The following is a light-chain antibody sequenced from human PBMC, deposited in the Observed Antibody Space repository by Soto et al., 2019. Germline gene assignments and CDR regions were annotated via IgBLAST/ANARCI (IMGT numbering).Light chain of an antibody. J-gene: IGKJ5*01. CDR2: GAS. Sequence: EIVLTQSPGTLSLSPGERATFSCRASQSVSSNYLAWYQQKPGQAPRLLIYGASTMATGIPDRFSGSGSGTDFTLTISRLEPEDFAVYYCQQYGSSPPITFGQGTRLEIK. CDR3: QQYGSSPPIT. CDR1: QSVSSNY. V-gene: IGKV3-20*01.